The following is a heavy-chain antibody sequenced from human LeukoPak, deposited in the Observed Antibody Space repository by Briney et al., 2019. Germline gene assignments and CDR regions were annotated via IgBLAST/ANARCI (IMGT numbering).Heavy chain of an antibody. J-gene: IGHJ4*02. D-gene: IGHD3-22*01. CDR1: GFTFRSYA. Sequence: GGSLRLSCGASGFTFRSYAMSWVRQAPGKGLEWVSAISGSGGSTYYADSVKGRFTISRDNSKNTLYLQMNSLRAEDTAVYYCAKDQYYYDSSGYYHRDFDYWGQGTLVTVSS. CDR2: ISGSGGST. CDR3: AKDQYYYDSSGYYHRDFDY. V-gene: IGHV3-23*01.